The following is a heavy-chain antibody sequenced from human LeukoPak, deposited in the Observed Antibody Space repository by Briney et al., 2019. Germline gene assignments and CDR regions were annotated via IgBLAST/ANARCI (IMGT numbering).Heavy chain of an antibody. CDR3: ARARSLGLRYFDWTPTYFDY. Sequence: PSETLSLTCAAYGGSFSGYYWRWIRQPPGKELEWIGEINHSGSTNYNPSLKSRVTISVDTSKNQFSLKLSSVTAADTAVYYCARARSLGLRYFDWTPTYFDYWGQGTLVTVSS. CDR1: GGSFSGYY. J-gene: IGHJ4*02. V-gene: IGHV4-34*01. D-gene: IGHD3-9*01. CDR2: INHSGST.